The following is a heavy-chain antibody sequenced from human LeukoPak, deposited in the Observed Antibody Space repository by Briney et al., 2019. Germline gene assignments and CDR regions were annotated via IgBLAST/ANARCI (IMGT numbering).Heavy chain of an antibody. J-gene: IGHJ4*02. CDR3: AKVLDPNYYDSSGYIGRLYYFDY. CDR2: ISWNSGSI. D-gene: IGHD3-22*01. V-gene: IGHV3-9*01. Sequence: GRSLRLSCAASGFTFDDYAMHWVRQAPGKGLEWVSGISWNSGSIGYADSVKGRFTISRDNAKNSLYLQMNSLRAEDTALYYCAKVLDPNYYDSSGYIGRLYYFDYWGQGTLVTVSS. CDR1: GFTFDDYA.